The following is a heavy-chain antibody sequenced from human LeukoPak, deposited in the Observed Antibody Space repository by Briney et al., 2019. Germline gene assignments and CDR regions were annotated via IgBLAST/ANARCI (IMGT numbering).Heavy chain of an antibody. CDR3: ARPRYCSGGSCYLFDAFDI. V-gene: IGHV4-59*08. J-gene: IGHJ3*02. D-gene: IGHD2-15*01. Sequence: SETLSLTRTVSGGSISSYYWSWVRQPPGKGLEWIGYVYYSGSTNYTPSIKSRVTISVDTSKNQSSLKLSSGTAADTAVYYCARPRYCSGGSCYLFDAFDIWGQGTMVTVSS. CDR2: VYYSGST. CDR1: GGSISSYY.